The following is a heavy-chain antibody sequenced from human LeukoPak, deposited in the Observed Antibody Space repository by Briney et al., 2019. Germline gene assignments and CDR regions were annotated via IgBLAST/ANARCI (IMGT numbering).Heavy chain of an antibody. D-gene: IGHD3-10*02. J-gene: IGHJ6*02. Sequence: GGSLRLSCAASGFTVSRHYMSWVRQAPGKGLEWVSVIYGGGNTYYADSVKGRFTISRDDSTNTLYLQMYSLTAEDTAVYYCARDLHYYVAMDVWGQGTTVTVSS. CDR3: ARDLHYYVAMDV. V-gene: IGHV3-53*01. CDR1: GFTVSRHY. CDR2: IYGGGNT.